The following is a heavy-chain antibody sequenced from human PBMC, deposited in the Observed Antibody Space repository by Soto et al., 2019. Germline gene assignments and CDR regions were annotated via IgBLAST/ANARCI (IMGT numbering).Heavy chain of an antibody. CDR3: AREFLGYCSSTSCPHGLDY. D-gene: IGHD2-2*01. CDR1: GGSFSCYY. CDR2: INHSGST. V-gene: IGHV4-34*01. J-gene: IGHJ4*02. Sequence: SETLSLTCAVYGGSFSCYYWIWIRQPPGKGLEWIGEINHSGSTNYNPSLKSRVTISVDTSKNQFPLKLSSVTAADTAVYYCAREFLGYCSSTSCPHGLDYWGQGTLVTVSS.